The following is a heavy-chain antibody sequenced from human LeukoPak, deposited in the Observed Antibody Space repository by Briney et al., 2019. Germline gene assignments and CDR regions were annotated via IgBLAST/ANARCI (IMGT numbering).Heavy chain of an antibody. CDR2: IRRDGSET. CDR3: AKLGFPIFGGF. D-gene: IGHD3-10*01. V-gene: IGHV3-7*01. J-gene: IGHJ4*02. CDR1: GFTFSNYW. Sequence: GGSLRLSCAASGFTFSNYWMTWVRRAPGKGLEWVANIRRDGSETHYVDSVMGRFTISRDNAKNSLYLQMNSLRAEDTAVYYCAKLGFPIFGGFWGKGTPVTISS.